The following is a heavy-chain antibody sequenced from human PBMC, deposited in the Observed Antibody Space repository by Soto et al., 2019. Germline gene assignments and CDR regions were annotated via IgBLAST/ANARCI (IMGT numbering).Heavy chain of an antibody. Sequence: EVQLLESGGGLVQPGGSLRLSCAASGFTFRNYAMSWVRHVPGRGLEWVSGIGGNGAGTYYADSVTGRFTIARDKFKNAVYLHMNSLRGDDTAVYYCANIPGVSTGGDWGQGTQVTVSS. CDR3: ANIPGVSTGGD. D-gene: IGHD3-16*01. J-gene: IGHJ4*02. CDR2: IGGNGAGT. V-gene: IGHV3-23*01. CDR1: GFTFRNYA.